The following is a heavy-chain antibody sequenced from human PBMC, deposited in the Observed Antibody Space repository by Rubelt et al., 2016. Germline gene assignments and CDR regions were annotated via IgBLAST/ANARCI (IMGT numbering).Heavy chain of an antibody. D-gene: IGHD5-12*01. V-gene: IGHV3-21*01. CDR1: GFTFSSYS. CDR2: ITTTSDYM. Sequence: EVQLVESGGGLVQPGGSLRLSCAASGFTFSSYSMNWVRQAPGKGLEWVSSITTTSDYMYYADSVKGRFTISRDNAKNSQYLQMNSLRAEDTAVYDCARRDTVANFDYWGQGTLVTVSS. J-gene: IGHJ4*02. CDR3: ARRDTVANFDY.